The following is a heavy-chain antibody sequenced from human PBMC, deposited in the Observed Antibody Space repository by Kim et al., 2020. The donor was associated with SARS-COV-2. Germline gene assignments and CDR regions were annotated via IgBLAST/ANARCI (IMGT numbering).Heavy chain of an antibody. V-gene: IGHV4-31*03. J-gene: IGHJ3*01. CDR2: IYYSGST. CDR1: GGSITSGDCY. D-gene: IGHD3-10*01. CDR3: ARGALGGSGSFDAFD. Sequence: SETLSLTCTVSGGSITSGDCYWSWVRQHPGKSLEWIGDIYYSGSTDYNPSLKSRVTIAVDTSNNQFSLNLSSVTAADTAVYYCARGALGGSGSFDAFD.